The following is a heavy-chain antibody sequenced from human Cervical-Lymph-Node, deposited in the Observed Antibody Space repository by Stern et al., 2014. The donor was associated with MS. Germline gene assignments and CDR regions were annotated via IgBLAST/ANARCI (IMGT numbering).Heavy chain of an antibody. J-gene: IGHJ6*02. D-gene: IGHD4-17*01. V-gene: IGHV1-69*01. Sequence: QVQLGQSGAEVKKPGSSVKVSCKASGGTFSSYAISWVRQAPGQGLEWMGVILPSFGTANYAQKFQGRVTITAEESTSTAYMELSSLRSEDTAVYYCAGQTDSPYGGMDVWGQGTTVTVSS. CDR1: GGTFSSYA. CDR3: AGQTDSPYGGMDV. CDR2: ILPSFGTA.